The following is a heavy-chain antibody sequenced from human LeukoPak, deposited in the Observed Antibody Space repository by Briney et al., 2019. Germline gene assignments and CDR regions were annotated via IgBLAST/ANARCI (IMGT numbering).Heavy chain of an antibody. D-gene: IGHD1-26*01. V-gene: IGHV3-30*04. CDR2: ILYDGSKT. J-gene: IGHJ4*02. CDR1: GFTFSSYA. Sequence: GGSLRLSCAASGFTFSSYAMHWVRQAPGKGLEWVAYILYDGSKTYYADSVKGRFTISRDNSKNTLYLQMDSLRVEDMAVYYCTQWELSTLLDYWGQGTLVTVSS. CDR3: TQWELSTLLDY.